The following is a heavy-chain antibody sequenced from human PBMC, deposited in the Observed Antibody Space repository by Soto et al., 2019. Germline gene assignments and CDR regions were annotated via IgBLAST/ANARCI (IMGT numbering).Heavy chain of an antibody. V-gene: IGHV4-34*01. D-gene: IGHD2-21*02. CDR3: ARIYSCGGDCYNWFDP. CDR1: GGSFSGYY. Sequence: SETLSLTCAVYGGSFSGYYWSWIRQPPGKGLEWIGEIDHSGSTNYNPSLKSRVTISVDTSKNQFSLKLSSVTAADTAVYYCARIYSCGGDCYNWFDPCGQGPLVTVYS. J-gene: IGHJ5*02. CDR2: IDHSGST.